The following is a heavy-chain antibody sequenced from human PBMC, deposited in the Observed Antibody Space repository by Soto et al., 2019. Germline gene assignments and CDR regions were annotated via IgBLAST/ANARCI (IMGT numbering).Heavy chain of an antibody. CDR3: ASPLHDLYYYGMDV. J-gene: IGHJ6*04. CDR1: GGTFSSYA. V-gene: IGHV1-69*13. CDR2: IIPIFGTA. D-gene: IGHD1-1*01. Sequence: SVKVSCKASGGTFSSYAISWVRQAPGQGLEWMGGIIPIFGTANYAQKFQGRVTITADESTSTAYMELSSLRSEDTAVYYCASPLHDLYYYGMDVWGKGTTVTVSS.